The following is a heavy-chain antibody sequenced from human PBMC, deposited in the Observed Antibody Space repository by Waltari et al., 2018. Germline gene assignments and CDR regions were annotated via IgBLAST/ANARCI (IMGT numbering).Heavy chain of an antibody. V-gene: IGHV3-48*03. CDR2: ISSSCSMT. Sequence: EVQLVESGRGSVQPGGSRRLSCGAPGSPFHKFEMPWVRQAQGKGRGWVSDISSSCSMTYYADSVKGRFTISRDNSKNSLYLQMNTVRAEDTAVYYCARHSSGYYFDLWGPGTLVTVSS. CDR3: ARHSSGYYFDL. J-gene: IGHJ4*01. CDR1: GSPFHKFE. D-gene: IGHD5-18*01.